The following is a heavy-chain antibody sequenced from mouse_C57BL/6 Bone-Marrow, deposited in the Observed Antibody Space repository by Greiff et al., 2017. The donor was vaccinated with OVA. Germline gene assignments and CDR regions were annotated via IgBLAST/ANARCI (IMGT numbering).Heavy chain of an antibody. V-gene: IGHV1-82*01. D-gene: IGHD2-4*01. Sequence: VQLQQSGPELVKPGASVKISCKASGYAFSSSWMNWVKQRPGKGLEWIGRIYPGDGDTNYNGKFKGKATLTADKSSSTAYMQLSSLTSEDSAIYYCARWITLFDYWGQGTTLTVSS. J-gene: IGHJ2*01. CDR2: IYPGDGDT. CDR1: GYAFSSSW. CDR3: ARWITLFDY.